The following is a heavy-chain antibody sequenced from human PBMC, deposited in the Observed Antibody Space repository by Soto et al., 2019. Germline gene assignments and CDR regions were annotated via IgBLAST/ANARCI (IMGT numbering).Heavy chain of an antibody. CDR3: ARGYEGHYDFWRFDP. CDR2: MNPDSGNT. D-gene: IGHD3-3*01. CDR1: GYTFTSYD. V-gene: IGHV1-8*01. J-gene: IGHJ5*02. Sequence: ASVKVSCKASGYTFTSYDINWVRQATGQGLEWMGWMNPDSGNTGYAQKFQGRVTMTRNTSISTAYMELSSLRSEDTAVYYCARGYEGHYDFWRFDPWGQGTLVTVSS.